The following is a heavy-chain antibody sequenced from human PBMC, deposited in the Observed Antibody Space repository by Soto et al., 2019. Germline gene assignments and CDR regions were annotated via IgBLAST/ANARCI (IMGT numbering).Heavy chain of an antibody. J-gene: IGHJ4*02. CDR3: TRLGTLTTVTAYYFDY. D-gene: IGHD4-17*01. V-gene: IGHV3-49*03. CDR2: IRRKGYGGTT. CDR1: GFTFGDYA. Sequence: PAGSLRLSCTGSGFTFGDYAMSWIRQAPGKGLEWVGFIRRKGYGGTTEYAASVKGRFTISRDDSKSIAYLQMNSLKTEDTAVYYCTRLGTLTTVTAYYFDYWGQGTLVNVSS.